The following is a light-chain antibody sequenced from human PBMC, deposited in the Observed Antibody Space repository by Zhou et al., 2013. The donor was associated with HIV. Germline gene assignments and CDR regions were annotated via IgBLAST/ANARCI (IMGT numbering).Light chain of an antibody. CDR3: QHYHSYPWS. V-gene: IGKV1-5*03. Sequence: DIQMTQSPSTLSASMGARVTITCRASQSIGRWLAWYQHKPGKAPKVLISKASNLESGVPSRFSGSGSGTGFILTITSLQPDDFATYYCQHYHSYPWSFGQGTKVELK. J-gene: IGKJ1*01. CDR2: KAS. CDR1: QSIGRW.